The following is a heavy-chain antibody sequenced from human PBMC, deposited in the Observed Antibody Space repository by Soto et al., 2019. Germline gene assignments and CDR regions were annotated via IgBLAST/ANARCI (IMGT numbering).Heavy chain of an antibody. V-gene: IGHV3-9*01. Sequence: EVQLVESGGGLVQPGRSLRLSCAASGFTFDVYAMHWVRQAPGKGLEWVSGISWNSGSIGYADSVKGRFTISRDNAKNSLYLQMNSLRAEDTALYYCAKGYDFWSGTIDYWGQGTLVTVSS. CDR3: AKGYDFWSGTIDY. CDR1: GFTFDVYA. J-gene: IGHJ4*02. D-gene: IGHD3-3*01. CDR2: ISWNSGSI.